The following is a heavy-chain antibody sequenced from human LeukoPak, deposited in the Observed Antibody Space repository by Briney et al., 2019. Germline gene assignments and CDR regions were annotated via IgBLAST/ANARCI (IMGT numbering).Heavy chain of an antibody. CDR3: ARGNFYDSSRNWFDP. CDR1: GGSISGYY. Sequence: SETLSLTCTVSGGSISGYYWSWIRQPPGKGLEWIGEIDHSGSTNYNSSLKSRVTISVDTSKNQFSLKLSSVTAADTAVYYCARGNFYDSSRNWFDPWGQGTLVTVSS. J-gene: IGHJ5*02. D-gene: IGHD3-22*01. CDR2: IDHSGST. V-gene: IGHV4-34*01.